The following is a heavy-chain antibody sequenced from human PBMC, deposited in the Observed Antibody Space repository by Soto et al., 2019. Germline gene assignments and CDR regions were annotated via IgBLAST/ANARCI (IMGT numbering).Heavy chain of an antibody. Sequence: PSETLSLTCAIYGGSFSGYYWSWIRQPPGKGLEWIGEINNSGSTNYNPSRKSRVTISFDTSKNQVSLKLNSVTAADTAVYYCATVPAYGHFYYYMDVWGKGNTVTVSS. CDR1: GGSFSGYY. D-gene: IGHD3-10*01. CDR3: ATVPAYGHFYYYMDV. CDR2: INNSGST. J-gene: IGHJ6*03. V-gene: IGHV4-34*01.